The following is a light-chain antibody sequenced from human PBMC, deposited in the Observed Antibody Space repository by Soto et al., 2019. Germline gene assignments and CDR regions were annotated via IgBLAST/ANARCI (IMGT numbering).Light chain of an antibody. CDR1: SSDVGVSRS. CDR3: CSYEARFL. Sequence: QSVLTHPLSVSWSPGQSVTISCTGTSSDVGVSRSVSWYQQHPGKAPKLIISDVTKRPSGVPYRFSGSKSGNTASLTISGLQAADEADYYCCSYEARFLFGTGTKVTVL. CDR2: DVT. V-gene: IGLV2-11*01. J-gene: IGLJ1*01.